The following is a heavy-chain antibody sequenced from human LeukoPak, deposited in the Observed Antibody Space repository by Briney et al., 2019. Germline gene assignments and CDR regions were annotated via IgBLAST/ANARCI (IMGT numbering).Heavy chain of an antibody. Sequence: GGSLRLSCAASGFTFSNSNMNWVRQAPGKGLEFLSYISSSSSAISYADSVKGRFTISRDNAKNSLYLQINSLRDEDTAVYYCVRDYLWAFDYWGQGTLVTVSS. V-gene: IGHV3-48*02. J-gene: IGHJ4*02. CDR1: GFTFSNSN. CDR3: VRDYLWAFDY. D-gene: IGHD3-10*01. CDR2: ISSSSSAI.